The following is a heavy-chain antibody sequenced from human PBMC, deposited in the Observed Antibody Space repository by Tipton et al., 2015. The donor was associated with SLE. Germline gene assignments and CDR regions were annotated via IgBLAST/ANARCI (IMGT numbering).Heavy chain of an antibody. CDR1: GGSFSGYN. Sequence: LRLSCAVYGGSFSGYNWNWIRQPPGKGLEWIGEINHSGSTHYNPSLKSRVTISADTSKNQFSLHLTSVTSADTAVYYCANYFYDATGYQSVDDWGQGALVTVSS. CDR3: ANYFYDATGYQSVDD. D-gene: IGHD3-22*01. CDR2: INHSGST. V-gene: IGHV4-34*01. J-gene: IGHJ4*02.